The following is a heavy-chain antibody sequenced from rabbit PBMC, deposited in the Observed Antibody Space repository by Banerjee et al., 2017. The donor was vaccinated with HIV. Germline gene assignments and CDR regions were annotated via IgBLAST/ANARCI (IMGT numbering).Heavy chain of an antibody. D-gene: IGHD4-1*01. CDR2: INTISGDT. J-gene: IGHJ4*01. Sequence: QEQLEESGGDLVKPEGSLTLTCTASGFSFSNTYVMCWVRQAPGKGLEWIACINTISGDTVYATWAKGRFTISRDNAQNTVSLQLNSLTAADTATYFCARDLAGVIGWNFDLWGQGTLVTVS. CDR3: ARDLAGVIGWNFDL. CDR1: GFSFSNTYV. V-gene: IGHV1S45*01.